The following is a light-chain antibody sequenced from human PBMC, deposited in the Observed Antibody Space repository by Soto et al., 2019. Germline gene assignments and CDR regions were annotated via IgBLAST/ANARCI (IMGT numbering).Light chain of an antibody. Sequence: DIQLTQSPSFLSASVGDRVTITCRASQGISSYLAWYQQKPGKAPKLLIYAASTLQSGVPSRFSGSGSGTDFTLTISRPQPEDFATYYCQQLNSYPITFGQGTLLEIK. J-gene: IGKJ5*01. CDR2: AAS. CDR1: QGISSY. CDR3: QQLNSYPIT. V-gene: IGKV1-9*01.